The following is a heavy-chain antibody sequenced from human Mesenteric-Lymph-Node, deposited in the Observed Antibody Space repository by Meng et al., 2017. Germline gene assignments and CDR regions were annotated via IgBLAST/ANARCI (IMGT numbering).Heavy chain of an antibody. J-gene: IGHJ4*02. CDR2: ISYDGSNK. V-gene: IGHV3-30*07. D-gene: IGHD3-22*01. CDR3: ATEYYYDSSGYLVLGY. Sequence: GGSLRLSCAASGFTFSSYAMHWVRQAPGKGLEWVAVISYDGSNKYYADSVKGRFTISRDNSKNTLYLQMNSLRAEDTAVYYCATEYYYDSSGYLVLGYWGQGTLVTVSS. CDR1: GFTFSSYA.